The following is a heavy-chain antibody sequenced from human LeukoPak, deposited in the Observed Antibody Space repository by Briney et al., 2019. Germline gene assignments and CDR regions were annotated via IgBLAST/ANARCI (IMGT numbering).Heavy chain of an antibody. D-gene: IGHD3-10*01. J-gene: IGHJ4*02. CDR1: VFTFSDYW. CDR3: AGFPIGFGELGNY. CDR2: INSDGSTT. V-gene: IGHV3-74*01. Sequence: RPGGSLRLSCAASVFTFSDYWMHWVRHAPGKGLVWVSGINSDGSTTNYADSVKGRFTISRDNAKNTLYLQMNSLRAEDTAVYHCAGFPIGFGELGNYWGQGTLVTVSS.